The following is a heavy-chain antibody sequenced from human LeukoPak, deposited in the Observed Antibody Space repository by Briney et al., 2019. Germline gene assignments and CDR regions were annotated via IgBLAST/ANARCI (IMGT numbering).Heavy chain of an antibody. D-gene: IGHD4-17*01. J-gene: IGHJ4*02. CDR1: GFTFSNYA. V-gene: IGHV3-23*01. CDR2: ISGSGDST. CDR3: AKESRDYGAALDY. Sequence: PGGSLRLSCAASGFTFSNYAMSWVRQAPGKAREWVSGISGSGDSTYYADSMKGRFTISRDSSKNTLYLQMNSLRAEDTAVYYCAKESRDYGAALDYWGQGTLVTVSS.